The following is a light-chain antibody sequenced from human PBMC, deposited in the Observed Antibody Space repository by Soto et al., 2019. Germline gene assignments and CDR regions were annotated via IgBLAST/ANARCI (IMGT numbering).Light chain of an antibody. V-gene: IGKV2-28*01. CDR3: MQARQVPIT. CDR1: QSLLHSHGYNY. J-gene: IGKJ5*01. Sequence: DIVMTQIPVSLPVTPGEPASISCKSSQSLLHSHGYNYMDWYLQKPGQSPQLLIYFGSYRASGVPDRFSGSESGTNFTRRISREETDDFGIYYCMQARQVPITISQGTRMEIK. CDR2: FGS.